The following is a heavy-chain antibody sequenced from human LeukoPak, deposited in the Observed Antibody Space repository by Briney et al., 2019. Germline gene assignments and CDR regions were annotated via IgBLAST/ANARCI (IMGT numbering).Heavy chain of an antibody. J-gene: IGHJ3*02. Sequence: SETLSLTCAVSGYSISSGYYWGWIRQPPGKGLEWIGSIYHSGSTYYNPSLKSRVTISVDTSKNQFSLKLSSVTAADTAVYYFARGYCSGGSCYHIKGAFDIWGQGTMVTVSS. D-gene: IGHD2-15*01. CDR1: GYSISSGYY. CDR2: IYHSGST. V-gene: IGHV4-38-2*01. CDR3: ARGYCSGGSCYHIKGAFDI.